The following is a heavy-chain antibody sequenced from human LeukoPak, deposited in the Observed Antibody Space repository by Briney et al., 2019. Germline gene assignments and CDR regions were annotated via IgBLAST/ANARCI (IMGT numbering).Heavy chain of an antibody. Sequence: PGGSLRLSCAASGFTVSSNYMSWVRQAPGKGLEWVSSISAAGGSTYYADSVKGRFTISRDNSKNTLYVQMNSLRADDMARYYCAKTASTVTTAFDDWGQGTLVTVSS. CDR2: ISAAGGST. CDR3: AKTASTVTTAFDD. D-gene: IGHD4-17*01. CDR1: GFTVSSNY. J-gene: IGHJ4*02. V-gene: IGHV3-23*01.